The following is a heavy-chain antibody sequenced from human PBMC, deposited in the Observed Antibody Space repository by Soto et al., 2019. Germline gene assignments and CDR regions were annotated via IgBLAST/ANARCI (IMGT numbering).Heavy chain of an antibody. CDR1: GGSISSYY. CDR3: ARERGDSYGYYFDY. CDR2: IYYSGST. Sequence: SETLSLTCTVSGGSISSYYWSWIRQPPGKGLEWIGYIYYSGSTNYNPSLKSRVTISVDTSKNQFPLKLSSVTAADTAVYYCARERGDSYGYYFDYWGQGTLVTVSS. J-gene: IGHJ4*02. V-gene: IGHV4-59*01. D-gene: IGHD5-18*01.